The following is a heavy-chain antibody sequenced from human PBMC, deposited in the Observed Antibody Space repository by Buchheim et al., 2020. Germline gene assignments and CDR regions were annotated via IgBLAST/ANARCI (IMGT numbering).Heavy chain of an antibody. CDR1: GYTFSNYA. V-gene: IGHV3-23*01. CDR2: ISSGAGGS. J-gene: IGHJ4*02. CDR3: AKDGYSSGWGFDY. D-gene: IGHD6-19*01. Sequence: EVQLLESGGGLVQPGGSVRLSCVGSGYTFSNYAMSWVRQAPGKGLEWVFAISSGAGGSKYADSVKGRFTLSRDNSRTTLYLQMNSLTAEDTAIYYCAKDGYSSGWGFDYWGQGTL.